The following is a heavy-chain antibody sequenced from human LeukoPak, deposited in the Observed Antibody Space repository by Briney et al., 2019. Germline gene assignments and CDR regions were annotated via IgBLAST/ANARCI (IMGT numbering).Heavy chain of an antibody. CDR1: GYTFTGYY. CDR2: INPNSGGT. J-gene: IGHJ5*02. D-gene: IGHD3-9*01. Sequence: GASVKVSCKASGYTFTGYYMHWVRQAPGQGLEWMGWINPNSGGTNYAQKFQGRVAMTRDTSISTAYMELSRLRSDDTAVYYCAREGALRYFDWLLCWFDPWGQGTLVTVSS. CDR3: AREGALRYFDWLLCWFDP. V-gene: IGHV1-2*02.